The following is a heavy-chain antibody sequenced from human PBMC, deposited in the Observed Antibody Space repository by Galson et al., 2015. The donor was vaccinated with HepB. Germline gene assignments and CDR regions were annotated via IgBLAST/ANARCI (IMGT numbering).Heavy chain of an antibody. CDR2: ISYDGGNE. Sequence: SLRLSCAASRFSFSSYGMHWVRQAPGKGLEWAAVISYDGGNEYYADSVKGRFTISRDNSKNTLYLQMNSLRPEDTAVYYCAKDRQMWFGELEGGYFDYWGQGTLVTVSS. V-gene: IGHV3-30*18. J-gene: IGHJ4*02. CDR3: AKDRQMWFGELEGGYFDY. D-gene: IGHD3-10*01. CDR1: RFSFSSYG.